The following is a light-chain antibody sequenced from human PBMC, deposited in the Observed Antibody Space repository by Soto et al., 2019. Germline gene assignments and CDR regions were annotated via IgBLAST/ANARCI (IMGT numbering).Light chain of an antibody. CDR1: SSNIGAPYD. J-gene: IGLJ2*01. CDR3: QSYDSSLSDSV. CDR2: GNT. Sequence: QAVVTQPPSVSGAPGQRVTISCTGSSSNIGAPYDVHWYQHLPGTAPKLLIFGNTNRPSGVPDRFSGSKSGTSASLAITGLQAEDEADYYCQSYDSSLSDSVFGGGTKLTVL. V-gene: IGLV1-40*01.